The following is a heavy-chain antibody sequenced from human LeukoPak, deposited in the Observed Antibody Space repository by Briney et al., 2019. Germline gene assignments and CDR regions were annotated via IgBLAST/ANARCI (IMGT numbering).Heavy chain of an antibody. D-gene: IGHD3-10*01. CDR1: GFIFNKHA. CDR3: AYMRGLYYGIDY. V-gene: IGHV3-23*01. CDR2: LSGSGGST. Sequence: GGSLRLSCAASGFIFNKHAMSWVRQAPGKGLEWVSGLSGSGGSTDYADSVKGRFTISRDNSKNTLYLQMNSLRAEDTAVYYCAYMRGLYYGIDYWGQGTLVTVSS. J-gene: IGHJ4*02.